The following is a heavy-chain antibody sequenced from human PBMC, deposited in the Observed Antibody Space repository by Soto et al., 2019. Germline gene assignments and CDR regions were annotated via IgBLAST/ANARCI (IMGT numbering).Heavy chain of an antibody. J-gene: IGHJ6*02. V-gene: IGHV5-10-1*01. D-gene: IGHD3-22*01. Sequence: PGESLKISCNGSGYIFTSYWISWVRQMPGKGLEWMGRIDPSDSYTNYSPSFQGHVTISADKSISTAYLQWSSLKASDTAMYYCARLGYDSSGYYYYYGMDVWGQGTTVTVSS. CDR3: ARLGYDSSGYYYYYGMDV. CDR2: IDPSDSYT. CDR1: GYIFTSYW.